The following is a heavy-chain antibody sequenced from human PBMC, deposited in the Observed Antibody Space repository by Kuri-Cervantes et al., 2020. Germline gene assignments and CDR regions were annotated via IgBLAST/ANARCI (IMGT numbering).Heavy chain of an antibody. CDR2: INPNSGGT. D-gene: IGHD3-22*01. CDR1: GYTFTGYY. J-gene: IGHJ5*02. V-gene: IGHV1-2*02. CDR3: TTYYYDSSGYYGGFDP. Sequence: ASVKVSCKASGYTFTGYYMHWVRQAPGQGLEWMGWINPNSGGTNYAQKFQGRVTMTEDTSTDTAYMELSSLRSEDTAVYYCTTYYYDSSGYYGGFDPWGQGTLVTVSS.